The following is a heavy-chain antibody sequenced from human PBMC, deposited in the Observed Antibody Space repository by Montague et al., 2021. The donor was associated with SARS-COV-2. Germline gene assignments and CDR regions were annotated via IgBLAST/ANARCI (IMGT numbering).Heavy chain of an antibody. CDR3: AKVAGSHDTFDI. V-gene: IGHV4-38-2*02. D-gene: IGHD6-19*01. CDR2: IYHSGST. CDR1: GYSISTGYC. J-gene: IGHJ3*02. Sequence: SETLSLTCTVSGYSISTGYCWGWIRQPPGKGLEWIGTIYHSGSTYFNPFLKSRVTISVDTSKNQFSLNLSSVTAADTAVYYCAKVAGSHDTFDIWGRGTMVTVSS.